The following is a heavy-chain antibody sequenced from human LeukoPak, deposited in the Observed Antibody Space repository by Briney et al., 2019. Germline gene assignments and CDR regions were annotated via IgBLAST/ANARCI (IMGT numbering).Heavy chain of an antibody. CDR3: ARWGPNAFDI. J-gene: IGHJ3*02. CDR2: IYYSGST. Sequence: SETLSLTCTVSGGSISSDYWSWIRQPPGKGLEWIGYIYYSGSTNYNPSLKSRVTISVDTSKNQFSLKLSSVTAADTAVYYCARWGPNAFDIWGQGTMVTVSS. CDR1: GGSISSDY. D-gene: IGHD7-27*01. V-gene: IGHV4-59*01.